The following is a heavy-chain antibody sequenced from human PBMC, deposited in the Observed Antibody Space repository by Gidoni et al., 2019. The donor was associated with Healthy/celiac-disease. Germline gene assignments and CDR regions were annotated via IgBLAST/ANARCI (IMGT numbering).Heavy chain of an antibody. CDR1: GFSLSNARMG. CDR3: ARIRRGYSSSWTGDY. D-gene: IGHD6-13*01. Sequence: QVTLKEPGPVLVKPTETLTLTCTVPGFSLSNARMGVSWIRQPPGKALEWLAHIFSNDEKSYSTSLKSRLTISKDTSKSQVVLTMTNMDPVDTATYYCARIRRGYSSSWTGDYWGQGTLVTVSS. V-gene: IGHV2-26*01. J-gene: IGHJ4*02. CDR2: IFSNDEK.